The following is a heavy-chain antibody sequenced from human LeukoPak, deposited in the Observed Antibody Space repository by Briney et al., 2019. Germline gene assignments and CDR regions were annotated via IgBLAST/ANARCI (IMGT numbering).Heavy chain of an antibody. CDR3: ARGFSAVTTGYYFDY. CDR2: INHSGST. V-gene: IGHV4-34*01. D-gene: IGHD4-17*01. CDR1: GGSFSGYY. J-gene: IGHJ4*02. Sequence: SKTLSLTCAVYGGSFSGYYWSWVRQPPGKGLEWIGEINHSGSTNYNPSLKSRVTISVDTSKNQFSLKLTSVTAADTAVYYCARGFSAVTTGYYFDYWGQGPLVTVSS.